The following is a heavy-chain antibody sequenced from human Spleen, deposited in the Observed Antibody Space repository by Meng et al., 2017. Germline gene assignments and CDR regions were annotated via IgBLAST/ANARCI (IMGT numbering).Heavy chain of an antibody. CDR1: GGSFSDYY. D-gene: IGHD5-24*01. J-gene: IGHJ4*02. Sequence: SETLSLTCVVSGGSFSDYYWSWIRQPAGKGLEWIGSIYYSGSTYYNPSLKSRVTISVDTSKSQFSLRLTSVSAADTAVYYCASYDGSYDHWGQGALVTVSS. V-gene: IGHV4-59*10. CDR2: IYYSGST. CDR3: ASYDGSYDH.